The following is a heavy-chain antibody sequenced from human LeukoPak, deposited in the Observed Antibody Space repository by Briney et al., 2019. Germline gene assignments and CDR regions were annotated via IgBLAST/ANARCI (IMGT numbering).Heavy chain of an antibody. CDR3: ARVAYDSSGYCLDY. CDR2: INWNGGST. V-gene: IGHV3-20*01. D-gene: IGHD3-22*01. CDR1: GFTFDDYG. J-gene: IGHJ4*02. Sequence: RPGGSLRLSCAASGFTFDDYGMSWVRQAPGKGLEWVSGINWNGGSTGYADSVKGRFTISRDNAKNSLYLQMNSLRPEDTALYHCARVAYDSSGYCLDYWGQGTLVTVSS.